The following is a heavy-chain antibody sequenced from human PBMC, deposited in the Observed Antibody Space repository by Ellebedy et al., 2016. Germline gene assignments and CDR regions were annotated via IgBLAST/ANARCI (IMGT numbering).Heavy chain of an antibody. CDR3: ARTGEVGFDY. CDR1: GGSISSSSYY. J-gene: IGHJ4*02. Sequence: SETLSLXXTVSGGSISSSSYYWGWIRQPPGKGLEWIGSIYYSGSTYYNPSLKSRVTISVDTSKNQFSLKLSSVTAADTAVYYCARTGEVGFDYWGQGTLVTVSS. CDR2: IYYSGST. V-gene: IGHV4-39*01. D-gene: IGHD3-10*01.